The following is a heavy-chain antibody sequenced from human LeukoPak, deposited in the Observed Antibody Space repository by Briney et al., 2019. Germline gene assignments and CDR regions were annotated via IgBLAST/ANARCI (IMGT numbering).Heavy chain of an antibody. CDR3: ARWLQSLAYFDH. Sequence: PGGSLRLSCAASGFTVSSNYMSWVRQAQGKGLEWVSVIYSGGSTNYADSVKGRFTISRDNSKNTLYLQMNSLRAEDTAVYYCARWLQSLAYFDHWGQGTLVTVSS. D-gene: IGHD5-24*01. CDR1: GFTVSSNY. V-gene: IGHV3-53*01. CDR2: IYSGGST. J-gene: IGHJ4*02.